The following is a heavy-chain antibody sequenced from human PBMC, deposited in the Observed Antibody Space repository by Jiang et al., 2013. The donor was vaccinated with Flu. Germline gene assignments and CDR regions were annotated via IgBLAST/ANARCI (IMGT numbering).Heavy chain of an antibody. CDR3: ARGHCRSGSPCQDFDY. J-gene: IGHJ4*02. D-gene: IGHD3-10*01. V-gene: IGHV4-38-2*01. CDR1: GYSISSGHY. Sequence: LPCAVSGYSISSGHYWGWIRQPQGRGWSGLGISMLMGSTYYNPSLRSRVTISLDTSKDQFSLMLTSVTAADTAVYYCARGHCRSGSPCQDFDYWGQGTLVTVSS. CDR2: SMLMGST.